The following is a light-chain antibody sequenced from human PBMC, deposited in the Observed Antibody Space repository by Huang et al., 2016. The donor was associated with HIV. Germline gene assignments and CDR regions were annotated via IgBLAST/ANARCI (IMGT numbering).Light chain of an antibody. J-gene: IGKJ1*01. CDR2: DAS. CDR3: QQRSNRTPTT. CDR1: QSVGSY. V-gene: IGKV3-11*01. Sequence: EIILTQSPATLSLSPGERATLSCRASQSVGSYLAWYQQEPGQAPRLLIYDASNRSTGIPARCSGGGSGTDFTLTIRGLEPDDFAVYFCQQRSNRTPTTFGQGTKVE.